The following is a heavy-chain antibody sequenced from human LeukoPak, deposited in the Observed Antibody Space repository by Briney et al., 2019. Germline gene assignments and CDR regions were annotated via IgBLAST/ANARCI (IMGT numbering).Heavy chain of an antibody. Sequence: GSLRLSCAVSGFTVSNNYMSWVRQAPGRGLEWVSIIYSGGATYYADSVKGRFTISRDNSKNTLYLQMGSLRAEDMAVYYCARDPAGYYYDSSGFDIWGQGTMVTVSS. V-gene: IGHV3-53*05. CDR3: ARDPAGYYYDSSGFDI. CDR1: GFTVSNNY. D-gene: IGHD3-22*01. J-gene: IGHJ3*02. CDR2: IYSGGAT.